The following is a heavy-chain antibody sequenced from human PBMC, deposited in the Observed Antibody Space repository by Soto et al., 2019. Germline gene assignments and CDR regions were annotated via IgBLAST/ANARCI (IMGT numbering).Heavy chain of an antibody. D-gene: IGHD5-18*01. CDR2: IYYSGTT. J-gene: IGHJ4*02. CDR3: ARETVGYGHTFDY. Sequence: QVQLQESGPGLVKPSQTLSLTCTVSGGSITTGDYYWSWIRQPPGKGLEWIGYIYYSGTTYHNPSLKSRLTISVDRSKNQFSLKLSSVTAADTAVYYCARETVGYGHTFDYRGQGTLVTVSS. CDR1: GGSITTGDYY. V-gene: IGHV4-30-4*01.